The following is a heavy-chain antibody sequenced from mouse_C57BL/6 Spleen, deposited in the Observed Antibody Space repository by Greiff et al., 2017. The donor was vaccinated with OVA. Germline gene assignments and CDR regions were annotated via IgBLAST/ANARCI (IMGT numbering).Heavy chain of an antibody. Sequence: EVQRVESGGGLVKPGGSLKLSCAASGFTFSDYGMHWVRQAPEKGLEWVAYISSGSSTIYYADTVKGRFTISRDNAKNTLFLQMTSLRSEDTAMYYCARGGFLAWFAYWGQGTLVTVSA. CDR2: ISSGSSTI. CDR3: ARGGFLAWFAY. CDR1: GFTFSDYG. V-gene: IGHV5-17*01. J-gene: IGHJ3*01.